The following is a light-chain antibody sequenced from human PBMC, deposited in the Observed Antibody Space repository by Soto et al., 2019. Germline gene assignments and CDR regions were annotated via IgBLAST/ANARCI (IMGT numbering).Light chain of an antibody. CDR2: AVS. V-gene: IGKV1-39*01. Sequence: DIQLTQSPSSLSASVGDRISITCRTSQDVGYYLNWYQERPGKAHKVLIYAVSELERGVPPRFSASGSGTDFTLTISRLEPEDFATYYCQRSGIPWTFGPGTKVEMK. CDR1: QDVGYY. CDR3: QRSGIPWT. J-gene: IGKJ1*01.